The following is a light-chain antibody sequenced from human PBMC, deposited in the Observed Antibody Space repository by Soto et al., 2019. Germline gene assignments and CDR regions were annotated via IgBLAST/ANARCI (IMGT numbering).Light chain of an antibody. J-gene: IGKJ5*01. CDR1: QGIRND. Sequence: AIQMTQSPSSLSASVGDRVTITCRASQGIRNDLGWYQQKPGKAPKLLIYAASSLQSGVPSRFSGSGSGTDFTLTISSLQSEDFTVYYCQQYKNWPAITFGQGTRLEIK. V-gene: IGKV1-6*01. CDR2: AAS. CDR3: QQYKNWPAIT.